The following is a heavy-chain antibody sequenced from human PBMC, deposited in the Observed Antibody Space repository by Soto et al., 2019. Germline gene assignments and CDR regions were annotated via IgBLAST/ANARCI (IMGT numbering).Heavy chain of an antibody. CDR1: GGSISGFY. J-gene: IGHJ4*02. V-gene: IGHV4-4*07. Sequence: PSETLSLTCTVAGGSISGFYWSWVRQPAGKGLGWIGRIYSSGTTKYNPSLRNRVTMSVDTSTDQYSLNLASMTAADTAVYFCVRGPFCGDDCYFDVWGQGTQVTVSS. CDR2: IYSSGTT. D-gene: IGHD2-21*02. CDR3: VRGPFCGDDCYFDV.